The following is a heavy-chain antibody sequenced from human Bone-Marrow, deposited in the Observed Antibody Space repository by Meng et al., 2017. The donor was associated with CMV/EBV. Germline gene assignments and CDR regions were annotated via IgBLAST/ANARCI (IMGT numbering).Heavy chain of an antibody. J-gene: IGHJ5*02. D-gene: IGHD4-23*01. Sequence: SCAISGDSVSSNSAAWNWIRQSPSRGLEWLGRTYYRSKWYNDYAVSVKSRITINPDTSKNQFSLQLNSVTPEDTAVYYCARGGAVVTGLWFDPWGQGTLVTVSS. CDR1: GDSVSSNSAA. V-gene: IGHV6-1*01. CDR3: ARGGAVVTGLWFDP. CDR2: TYYRSKWYN.